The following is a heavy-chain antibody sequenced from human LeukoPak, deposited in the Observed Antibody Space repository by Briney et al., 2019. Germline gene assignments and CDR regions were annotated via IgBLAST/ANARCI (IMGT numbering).Heavy chain of an antibody. D-gene: IGHD3-22*01. CDR2: INPNSGGT. V-gene: IGHV1-2*02. J-gene: IGHJ4*02. Sequence: ASVKVSCKASGYTFTGYYMHWVRQAPGQGLEWMGWINPNSGGTNYAQKFQGRVTMTRDTSISTAYMELSRLRSDDTAVYYCARVPSLNSYDSSHFDYWGQGTLVTVSS. CDR3: ARVPSLNSYDSSHFDY. CDR1: GYTFTGYY.